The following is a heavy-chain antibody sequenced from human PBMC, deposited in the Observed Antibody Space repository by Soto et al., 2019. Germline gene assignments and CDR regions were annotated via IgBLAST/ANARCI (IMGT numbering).Heavy chain of an antibody. CDR1: AGTFSSYG. J-gene: IGHJ6*02. D-gene: IGHD5-18*01. CDR3: ARGAANSYGVNCRMDV. Sequence: SVKVSCKASAGTFSSYGLSWVRQVPGHGLEWIGGIIPIFGTANYAQNFHGRVTITADEYTRTTFLERSRLRSEYTAVYSWARGAANSYGVNCRMDVWCQSSSVTVSS. V-gene: IGHV1-69*13. CDR2: IIPIFGTA.